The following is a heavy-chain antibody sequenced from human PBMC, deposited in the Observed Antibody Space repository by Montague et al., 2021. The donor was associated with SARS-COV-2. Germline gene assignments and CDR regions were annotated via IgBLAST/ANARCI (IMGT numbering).Heavy chain of an antibody. D-gene: IGHD5-12*01. CDR3: ASDSRYSGYEADY. J-gene: IGHJ4*02. Sequence: SLRLSCAASGFTFSNYWMHWVRQAPGKGLVWVSRINSDGSSTTYXDSVKSRFTISRDNAKNTVYLQMNSLRAEDSAVYYCASDSRYSGYEADYWGQGTLVTVSS. V-gene: IGHV3-74*01. CDR2: INSDGSST. CDR1: GFTFSNYW.